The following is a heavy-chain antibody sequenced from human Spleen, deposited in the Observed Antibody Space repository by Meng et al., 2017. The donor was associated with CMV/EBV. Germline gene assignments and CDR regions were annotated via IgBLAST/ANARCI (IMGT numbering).Heavy chain of an antibody. D-gene: IGHD3-22*01. J-gene: IGHJ4*02. V-gene: IGHV3-7*01. CDR2: IKEDGSEK. CDR3: ARDPEGNYYDSTGGL. CDR1: GLTFSNYW. Sequence: GESLKISCEASGLTFSNYWMTWVRQAPGKGLEWVASIKEDGSEKHYVDSLKGRFTISRDNAKNSLYLQMSSLRVEDTAVYYCARDPEGNYYDSTGGLWGQGTLVTVSS.